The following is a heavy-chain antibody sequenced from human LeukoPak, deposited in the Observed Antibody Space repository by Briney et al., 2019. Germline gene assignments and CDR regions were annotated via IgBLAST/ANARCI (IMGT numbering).Heavy chain of an antibody. V-gene: IGHV3-23*01. J-gene: IGHJ5*02. CDR1: GFTFSSYG. CDR2: ISGSGGST. Sequence: GGSLRLSCAASGFTFSSYGMSWVRQAPGKGLEWVSAISGSGGSTYYADSVKGRFTTSRDNSKNTLYLQMNSLRAEDTAVYYCAKAGAVAGTDWCDPWGQGTLVTVSS. CDR3: AKAGAVAGTDWCDP. D-gene: IGHD6-19*01.